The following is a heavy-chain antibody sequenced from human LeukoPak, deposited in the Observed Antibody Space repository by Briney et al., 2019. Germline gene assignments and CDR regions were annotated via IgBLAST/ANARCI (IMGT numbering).Heavy chain of an antibody. Sequence: ASVKVSCKVSGYTLTELSMHWVRQAPGKGLEWMGGFDPEDGETIYAQKFQGRVTITADESTSTAYMELRSLRSEDTAVYYCARSDPSDETTVDYWSQGTLVTVSS. D-gene: IGHD1-1*01. CDR2: FDPEDGET. J-gene: IGHJ4*02. V-gene: IGHV1-24*01. CDR1: GYTLTELS. CDR3: ARSDPSDETTVDY.